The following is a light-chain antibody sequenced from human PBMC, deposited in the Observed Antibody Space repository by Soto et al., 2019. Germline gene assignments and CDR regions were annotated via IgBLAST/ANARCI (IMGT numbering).Light chain of an antibody. V-gene: IGLV1-44*01. Sequence: QSVLTQPPSASGTPGQRVTISCSGSSSNIGSNTVNWYQQFPGTAPKLLIYSNNQRPSGVPDRFSGSKSGTSVSLAISGLQSEDEGDYYCAAWDDSLNGWVFGGGTQLTVL. CDR2: SNN. CDR3: AAWDDSLNGWV. CDR1: SSNIGSNT. J-gene: IGLJ3*02.